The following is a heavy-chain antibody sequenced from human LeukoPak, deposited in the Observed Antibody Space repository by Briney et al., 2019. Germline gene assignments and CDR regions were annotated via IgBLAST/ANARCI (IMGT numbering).Heavy chain of an antibody. CDR3: AREGSGYDSSAFEAFDI. CDR2: FDPEHGKT. J-gene: IGHJ3*02. Sequence: ASVKVSCKVSGYTLTELSMHWVRQAPGKGLEWMGGFDPEHGKTVYAQKLQGRVTMTEDTSTDTAYMELSSLSSEDTAVYYCAREGSGYDSSAFEAFDIWGQGTMVTVSS. V-gene: IGHV1-24*01. CDR1: GYTLTELS. D-gene: IGHD3-22*01.